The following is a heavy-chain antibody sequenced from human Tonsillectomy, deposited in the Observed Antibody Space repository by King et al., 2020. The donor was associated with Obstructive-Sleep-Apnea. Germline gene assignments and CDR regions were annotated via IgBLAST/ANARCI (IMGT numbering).Heavy chain of an antibody. J-gene: IGHJ4*02. Sequence: VQLVESGGGLVQPGGSLRLSCAASGFTFSSYWMHWVRHAPGKGLVWVSRIKSDGSITSYADSVKGRFAISRDNAKNTLYLQMNSLRAEDTAVYYCARDAQVGATTFDYWGQGTLVTVSS. CDR3: ARDAQVGATTFDY. CDR2: IKSDGSIT. V-gene: IGHV3-74*01. D-gene: IGHD1-26*01. CDR1: GFTFSSYW.